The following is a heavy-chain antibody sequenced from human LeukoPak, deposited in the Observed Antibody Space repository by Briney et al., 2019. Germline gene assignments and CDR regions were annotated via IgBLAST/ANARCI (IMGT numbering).Heavy chain of an antibody. CDR3: ATMHPYYDGNGYWVQ. J-gene: IGHJ4*02. V-gene: IGHV3-23*01. D-gene: IGHD3-22*01. Sequence: GGSLRLSCAASGFTFSSYAMSWVRQAPGKGLEWVSGISVSGGSTAYADSVKGRFTISRDNPRNTLHMQMNSLRAEDTALYYCATMHPYYDGNGYWVQWGQGTLVTVSS. CDR1: GFTFSSYA. CDR2: ISVSGGST.